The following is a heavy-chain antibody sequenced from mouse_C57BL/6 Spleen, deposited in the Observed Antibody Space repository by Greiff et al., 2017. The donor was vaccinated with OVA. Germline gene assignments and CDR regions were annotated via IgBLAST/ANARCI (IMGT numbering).Heavy chain of an antibody. CDR2: FHPYNDDT. Sequence: QVQLKESGAELVKPGASVKMSCKASGYTFTTYPIEWMKQNHGKSLEWIGNFHPYNDDTKYNEKFKGKATLTVEKSSSTVYLELSRLTSDDSAVYYCARRITTGEEYYAMDYWGQGTSVTVSS. D-gene: IGHD1-1*01. V-gene: IGHV1-47*01. J-gene: IGHJ4*01. CDR1: GYTFTTYP. CDR3: ARRITTGEEYYAMDY.